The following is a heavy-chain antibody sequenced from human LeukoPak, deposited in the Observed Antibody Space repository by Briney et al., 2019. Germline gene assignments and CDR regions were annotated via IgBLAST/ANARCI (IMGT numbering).Heavy chain of an antibody. D-gene: IGHD3-10*01. CDR2: IIPIFGTA. J-gene: IGHJ4*02. V-gene: IGHV1-69*05. CDR1: GGTFSSYA. Sequence: GASVKVSCKASGGTFSSYAISWVRQAPGQGLEWMGGIIPIFGTANYALKFQGRVTITTDESTSTAYMELSSLRSEDTAVYYCARIGSFVGQPNVWGQGTLVTVSS. CDR3: ARIGSFVGQPNV.